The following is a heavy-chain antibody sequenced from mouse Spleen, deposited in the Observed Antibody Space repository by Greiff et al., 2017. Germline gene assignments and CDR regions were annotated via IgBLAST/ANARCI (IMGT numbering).Heavy chain of an antibody. CDR3: ARGGLRVLFAY. CDR2: IDPSDSYT. CDR1: GYTFTSYW. J-gene: IGHJ3*01. D-gene: IGHD2-4*01. Sequence: QVQLQQPGAELVKPGASVKLSCKASGYTFTSYWMQWVKQRPGQGLEWIGEIDPSDSYTNYNQKFKGKATLTVDTSSSTAYMQLSSLTSEDSAVYYCARGGLRVLFAYWGQGTLVTVSA. V-gene: IGHV1-50*01.